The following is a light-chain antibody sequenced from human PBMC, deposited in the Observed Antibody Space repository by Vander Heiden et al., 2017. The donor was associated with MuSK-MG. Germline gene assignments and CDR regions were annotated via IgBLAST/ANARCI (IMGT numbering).Light chain of an antibody. CDR2: AAS. V-gene: IGKV1-39*01. Sequence: DIQMSKTPSSLSASVGGRVTITCRASQSISSYLNWYQQKPGKAPKLLIYAASSLQSGVPSRFSGSGSGTDFTLTISRLQPEDFATYYCQQCDSTPITFGGGTKVEIK. CDR1: QSISSY. J-gene: IGKJ4*01. CDR3: QQCDSTPIT.